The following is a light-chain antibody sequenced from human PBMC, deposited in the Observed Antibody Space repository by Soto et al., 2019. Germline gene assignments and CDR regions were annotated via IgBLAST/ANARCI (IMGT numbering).Light chain of an antibody. CDR2: ETS. CDR3: QQSFGPPYT. J-gene: IGKJ2*01. Sequence: IQMTQSPSSLSASVGDRVTITCRASQSLGRRLTWYQQKAGEAPKLLIYETSNLQNGVPSRFSGSGSETDFTLTINSLQPEDFATYYCQQSFGPPYTFGQGTKLE. CDR1: QSLGRR. V-gene: IGKV1-39*01.